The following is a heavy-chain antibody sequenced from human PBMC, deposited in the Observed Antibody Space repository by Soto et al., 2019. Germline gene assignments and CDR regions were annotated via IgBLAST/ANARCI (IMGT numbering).Heavy chain of an antibody. V-gene: IGHV1-69*13. CDR1: GGTFSSYA. CDR2: IIPIFGTA. D-gene: IGHD3-22*01. CDR3: EAYYYDSSGFYYYGMDV. Sequence: SVKVSCKTSGGTFSSYAISWVRQAPGQGLEWMGGIIPIFGTANYAQKFQGRVTITADESTSTAYMELSSLRSEDTAVYYCEAYYYDSSGFYYYGMDVWGQGTTVTV. J-gene: IGHJ6*02.